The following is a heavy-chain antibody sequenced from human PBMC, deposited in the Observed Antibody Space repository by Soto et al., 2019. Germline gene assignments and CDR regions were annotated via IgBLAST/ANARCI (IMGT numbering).Heavy chain of an antibody. Sequence: QITLRESGPTRVKPTQTLTLTCTFSGFSVTTRPVGVAWIRQPPGKALEWLAVIYWDDDKRYSPSLKSRLTVANEASKHPVVLTMPYTDPVDGATYSCAHRGDMNGNWDQCYRDHWGHGTLVTVSS. J-gene: IGHJ4*01. CDR1: GFSVTTRPVG. CDR2: IYWDDDK. D-gene: IGHD2-15*01. V-gene: IGHV2-5*02. CDR3: AHRGDMNGNWDQCYRDH.